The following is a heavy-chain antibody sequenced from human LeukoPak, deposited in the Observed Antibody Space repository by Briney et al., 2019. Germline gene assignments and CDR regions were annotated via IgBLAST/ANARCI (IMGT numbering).Heavy chain of an antibody. CDR2: ISDNGAVT. D-gene: IGHD6-13*01. CDR3: AKDREVAAGAGAFDI. Sequence: GGSLRLSCAASGFSFSMYSMSWIRQAPGKGLEWVSVISDNGAVTFYGDSVKGRFAISRDNSKNTMYLQMNSLRAEDTAVYYCAKDREVAAGAGAFDIWGQGTMVTVSA. J-gene: IGHJ3*02. V-gene: IGHV3-23*01. CDR1: GFSFSMYS.